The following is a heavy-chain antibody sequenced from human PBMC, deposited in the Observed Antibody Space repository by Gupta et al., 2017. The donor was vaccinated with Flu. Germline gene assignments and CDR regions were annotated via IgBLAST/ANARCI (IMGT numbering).Heavy chain of an antibody. J-gene: IGHJ6*04. V-gene: IGHV3-21*04. D-gene: IGHD2-2*01. Sequence: VRQALGKGLEGLSSISTTETYTDYADSVEGRFTISRDNAKNSSYLQMHGLRVEDTAVYDGAREPHAYHYLDVWGRGTTVTVSS. CDR2: ISTTETYT. CDR3: AREPHAYHYLDV.